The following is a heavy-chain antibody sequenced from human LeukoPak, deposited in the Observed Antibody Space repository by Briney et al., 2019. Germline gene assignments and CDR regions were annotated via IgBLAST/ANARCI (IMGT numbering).Heavy chain of an antibody. Sequence: PGGSLRLSCAASGFDLHTYEMNWVRQAPGKGLEWIADITISGHTKNYADSVKGRFTISRDSARNSLYLQMNSLRVEDTGAYFCARGDPHADLWGQGTLVTVSS. J-gene: IGHJ5*02. V-gene: IGHV3-48*03. CDR3: ARGDPHADL. CDR2: ITISGHTK. CDR1: GFDLHTYE.